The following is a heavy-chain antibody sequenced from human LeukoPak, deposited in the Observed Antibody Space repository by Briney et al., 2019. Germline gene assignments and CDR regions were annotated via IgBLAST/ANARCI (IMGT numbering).Heavy chain of an antibody. CDR1: GFTFSGYR. D-gene: IGHD3-22*01. CDR3: ARDTTLYCYDSSGPDY. V-gene: IGHV3-48*01. Sequence: GGSLRLSCAASGFTFSGYRMMWVRQAPRKGLEWVSSISSSSTSIYYADSVKGRFTTSRDNAKNSLFLQINSLRVEDTAVYYCARDTTLYCYDSSGPDYWGQGTLVTVSS. J-gene: IGHJ4*02. CDR2: ISSSSTSI.